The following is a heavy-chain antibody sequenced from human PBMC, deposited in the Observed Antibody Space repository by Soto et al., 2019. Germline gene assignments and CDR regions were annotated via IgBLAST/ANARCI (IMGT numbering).Heavy chain of an antibody. V-gene: IGHV1-2*04. Sequence: ASVKVSCKTSGYSFTDYKLHWVRQVPGQGLEWMGWVDPNGGGSNSAQKFQGSVTMTWDTSITTAYLDLTRLTTNDTATYFCATWVDYGDFEGFDFWGQGTLVTVSS. CDR1: GYSFTDYK. CDR2: VDPNGGGS. J-gene: IGHJ4*02. D-gene: IGHD4-17*01. CDR3: ATWVDYGDFEGFDF.